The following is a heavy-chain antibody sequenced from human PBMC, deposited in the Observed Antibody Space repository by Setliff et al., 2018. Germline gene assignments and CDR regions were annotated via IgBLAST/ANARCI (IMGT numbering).Heavy chain of an antibody. CDR3: ARAGLAAAGRKGVFDH. D-gene: IGHD6-25*01. CDR1: GYTFTNFG. Sequence: ASVKVSCKASGYTFTNFGITWVRQAPGQGLEWMGWISGHTGNTYYAHRFQGRVTLTTDTSTGTAYMELSSLTSDDTAVYYCARAGLAAAGRKGVFDHWGQGTLVTVSS. V-gene: IGHV1-18*01. CDR2: ISGHTGNT. J-gene: IGHJ4*02.